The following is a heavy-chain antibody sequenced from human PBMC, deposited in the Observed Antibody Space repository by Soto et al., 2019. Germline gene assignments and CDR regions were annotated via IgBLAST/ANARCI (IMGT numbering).Heavy chain of an antibody. CDR2: ISYDGSNK. V-gene: IGHV3-30*18. D-gene: IGHD6-6*01. Sequence: ESGGGVVQPGRSLRLSCAASGFTFSSYGMHWVRQAPGKGLEWVAVISYDGSNKYYADSVKGRFTISRDNSKNTLYLQMNSLRAEDTAVYYCAKGQLVRGYYYGMDVWGQGTTVTVSS. J-gene: IGHJ6*02. CDR1: GFTFSSYG. CDR3: AKGQLVRGYYYGMDV.